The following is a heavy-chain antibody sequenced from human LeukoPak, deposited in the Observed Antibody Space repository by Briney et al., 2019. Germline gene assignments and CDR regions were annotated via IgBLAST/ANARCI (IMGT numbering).Heavy chain of an antibody. J-gene: IGHJ4*02. D-gene: IGHD3-22*01. V-gene: IGHV4-59*08. CDR2: IFYTGSV. Sequence: ASETLSLTCIFCGGSISSYFWSWIRQPPGKGLEWIGYIFYTGSVNYNPSLKSRVTISVDTSKNQFSLKLSSVTAADTAFYYCARHHSSDYYYFDYWGQGTLVTVSS. CDR3: ARHHSSDYYYFDY. CDR1: GGSISSYF.